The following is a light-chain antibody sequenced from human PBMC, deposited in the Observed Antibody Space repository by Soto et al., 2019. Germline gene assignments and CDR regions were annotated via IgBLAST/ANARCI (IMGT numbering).Light chain of an antibody. CDR1: QSVSSS. CDR2: DTS. V-gene: IGKV3-11*01. J-gene: IGKJ5*01. Sequence: IVLTLSPATLSLSPGERATLSCRASQSVSSSLAWYQQKPGQSPRLLIYDTSNRATGIPARFSGSGSGTDFTLTISSLQPEDFAVYYCQPRTNWRITFGQGTRLEIK. CDR3: QPRTNWRIT.